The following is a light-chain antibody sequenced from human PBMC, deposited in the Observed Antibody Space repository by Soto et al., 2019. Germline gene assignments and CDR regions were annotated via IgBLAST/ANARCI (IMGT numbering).Light chain of an antibody. CDR3: QQYYSYPMYT. CDR1: QGISSY. J-gene: IGKJ2*01. Sequence: AIRMTQSPSSFSASTGDRVTITCRASQGISSYLAWCQQKPGKAPKLLIYAASTLQSGVPSRFSGSGSGTDFTLTISCLQSEDFATYYCQQYYSYPMYTFGQGTKLEIK. CDR2: AAS. V-gene: IGKV1-8*01.